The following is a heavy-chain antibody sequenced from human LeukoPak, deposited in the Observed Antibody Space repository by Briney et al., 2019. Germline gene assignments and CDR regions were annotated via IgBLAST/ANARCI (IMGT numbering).Heavy chain of an antibody. CDR3: AKGDSGRFGAH. CDR1: GFTFSSYA. V-gene: IGHV3-23*01. Sequence: GGSLRLSCAASGFTFSSYAMSWVRQAPGKGLEWVSAISGSGGSTYYADSVKGRFTISRDNSRNTLYLQMNSLRAEDTAVYYCAKGDSGRFGAHWGQGTLVTVSS. J-gene: IGHJ4*02. CDR2: ISGSGGST. D-gene: IGHD3-10*01.